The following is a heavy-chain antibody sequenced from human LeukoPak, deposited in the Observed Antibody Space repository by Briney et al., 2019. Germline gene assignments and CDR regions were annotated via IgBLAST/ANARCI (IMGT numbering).Heavy chain of an antibody. CDR2: ISYDGSHK. D-gene: IGHD4-17*01. Sequence: GGSLRLSCAASGFTFSNYAMNWVRLTPGKGLEWVAVISYDGSHKYYADSVKGRFSISRDNSKNTLYLQMNSLRADDTAVYYCAKGARGDTVTSIVGLNWFDPWGQGTLVTVSS. V-gene: IGHV3-30*18. CDR3: AKGARGDTVTSIVGLNWFDP. CDR1: GFTFSNYA. J-gene: IGHJ5*02.